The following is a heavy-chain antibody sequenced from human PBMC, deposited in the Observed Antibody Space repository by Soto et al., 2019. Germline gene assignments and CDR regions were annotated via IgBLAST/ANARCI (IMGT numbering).Heavy chain of an antibody. CDR2: ISAYNGNT. Sequence: ASVKVSCKASGYTFTSYGISWVRQAPGQGLEWMGWISAYNGNTNYAQKLQGRVTMTTDTSTSTAYMELRSLRSDDTAVYYCAILPGAYYYGSGSPEYYYYGMDVWGQGTTVPVSS. J-gene: IGHJ6*02. CDR1: GYTFTSYG. V-gene: IGHV1-18*01. D-gene: IGHD3-10*01. CDR3: AILPGAYYYGSGSPEYYYYGMDV.